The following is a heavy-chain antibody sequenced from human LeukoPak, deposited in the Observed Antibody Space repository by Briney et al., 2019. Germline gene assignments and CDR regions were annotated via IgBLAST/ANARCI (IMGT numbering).Heavy chain of an antibody. CDR2: IHNSGTT. Sequence: PSETLSLTCTVSGGSISSYFWAWIRQPPGKGLEWIGYIHNSGTTSYNPSLKSRVTISVDTSKNQFSLNLSSVTAADTAVYYCARDSRGAGPDFDYWGQGTLVTVSS. V-gene: IGHV4-59*01. D-gene: IGHD6-19*01. CDR1: GGSISSYF. CDR3: ARDSRGAGPDFDY. J-gene: IGHJ4*02.